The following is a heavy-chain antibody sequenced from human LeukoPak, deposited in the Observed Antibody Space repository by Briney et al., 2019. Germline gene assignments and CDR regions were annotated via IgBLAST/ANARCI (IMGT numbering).Heavy chain of an antibody. J-gene: IGHJ4*02. CDR3: ARTANFAAGYYIDY. Sequence: GGSLRLSCAASGFTFSSHTRNWVRQPPGKGLEWVSSISGSSRHKYYADSVKGRFTISRDNAKNSLYLQMNSLRAEDTAVYYCARTANFAAGYYIDYWGQGTLVTVSS. CDR1: GFTFSSHT. D-gene: IGHD6-13*01. CDR2: ISGSSRHK. V-gene: IGHV3-21*01.